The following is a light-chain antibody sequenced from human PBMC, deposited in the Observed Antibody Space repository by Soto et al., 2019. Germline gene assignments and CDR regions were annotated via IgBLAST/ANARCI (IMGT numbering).Light chain of an antibody. CDR2: WAS. Sequence: DILVTQSPDSLAVSLGERATINCKSSQSVLYSSNNKNYLAWYQQKPGQPPKLLIYWASTRESGVPDRFSGSGSGTDFTLTISSLQAEDVAVYYCQQYYSTPPTFGQGTKVDI. CDR3: QQYYSTPPT. CDR1: QSVLYSSNNKNY. V-gene: IGKV4-1*01. J-gene: IGKJ1*01.